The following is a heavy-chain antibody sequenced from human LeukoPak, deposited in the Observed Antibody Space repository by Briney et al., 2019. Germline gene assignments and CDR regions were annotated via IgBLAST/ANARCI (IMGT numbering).Heavy chain of an antibody. CDR1: GYTFTSYG. V-gene: IGHV1-18*01. Sequence: ASVKVSCKASGYTFTSYGISWVRQAPGQGLEWMGWISAYNGNTNYAQKLQGRVTMTTDTSTSTAYMELRSLRSDDTAVYYCARGRTYYYDSSGYYGLLNYWGQGTLVTVSS. CDR2: ISAYNGNT. J-gene: IGHJ4*02. D-gene: IGHD3-22*01. CDR3: ARGRTYYYDSSGYYGLLNY.